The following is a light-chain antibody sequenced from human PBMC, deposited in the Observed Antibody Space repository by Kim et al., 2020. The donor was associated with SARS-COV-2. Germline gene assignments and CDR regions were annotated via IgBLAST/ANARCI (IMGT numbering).Light chain of an antibody. J-gene: IGKJ1*01. Sequence: LSPGERATLSCRASQSGSSTYLAWYQQKPGQAPRLLIYGASSRATGIPDGFSGSGSGTDFTLTISRLEPEDFAVYYCQQYGSSRTFGQGTKVDIK. CDR1: QSGSSTY. CDR3: QQYGSSRT. CDR2: GAS. V-gene: IGKV3-20*01.